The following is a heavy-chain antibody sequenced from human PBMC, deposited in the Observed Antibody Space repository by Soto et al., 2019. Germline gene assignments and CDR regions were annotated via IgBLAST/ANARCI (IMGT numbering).Heavy chain of an antibody. J-gene: IGHJ6*02. Sequence: EVQLLESGGGLVQPGGSLRLSCAASGFTFSSYAMSWVRQAPGKGLEWVSAISSSGGSTYYADAAKGRFTISRDNSKNTLYLQMNSLGAEDTAVYYCAKAALRTKQQWLNYYSYGMDVWGQESTFTVSS. CDR3: AKAALRTKQQWLNYYSYGMDV. V-gene: IGHV3-23*01. D-gene: IGHD6-19*01. CDR1: GFTFSSYA. CDR2: ISSSGGST.